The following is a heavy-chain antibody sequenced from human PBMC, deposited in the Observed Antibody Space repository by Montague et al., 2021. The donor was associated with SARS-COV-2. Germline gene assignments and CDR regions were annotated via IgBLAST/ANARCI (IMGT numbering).Heavy chain of an antibody. J-gene: IGHJ6*02. CDR3: ARSTVTNSPFGFSNKLRSRYNGMDV. CDR2: INHSGST. V-gene: IGHV4-34*01. CDR1: GGSFSGYY. Sequence: SETLSLTCAVYGGSFSGYYLNWIRQPPGKGLEWIAEINHSGSTXXXPSXXXRVTIAVDTSKNQFSLKLTSVTAADTAVFYCARSTVTNSPFGFSNKLRSRYNGMDVWGQGTTVTVSS. D-gene: IGHD4-17*01.